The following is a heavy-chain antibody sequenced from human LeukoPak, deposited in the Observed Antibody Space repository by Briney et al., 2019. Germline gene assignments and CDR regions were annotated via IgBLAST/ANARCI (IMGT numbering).Heavy chain of an antibody. V-gene: IGHV3-33*01. Sequence: GRSLRLSCAASGFTFSSFAMQGVRQAPGKGLEGVAVIWFDGTNKYYADSVKGRFTISRDNSKNTLYLQVNTLRAEDTAVYYCARDTSSTVTTIGYWGQGTLVTVSS. CDR1: GFTFSSFA. J-gene: IGHJ4*02. D-gene: IGHD4-17*01. CDR2: IWFDGTNK. CDR3: ARDTSSTVTTIGY.